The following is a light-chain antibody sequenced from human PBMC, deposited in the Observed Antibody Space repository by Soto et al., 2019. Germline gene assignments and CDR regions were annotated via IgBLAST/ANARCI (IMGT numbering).Light chain of an antibody. CDR2: EGI. J-gene: IGLJ1*01. CDR3: CSYAGSGTDNYV. V-gene: IGLV2-23*01. Sequence: QSVLTQPASVSWSPGQSITISCTGTSSDIGTYNLVSWYQHYPGKAPKLMIYEGIKRPSGVSNRFSGSKSGNTAFLTISGLQAEDEADYYCCSYAGSGTDNYVFGGGTKVTVL. CDR1: SSDIGTYNL.